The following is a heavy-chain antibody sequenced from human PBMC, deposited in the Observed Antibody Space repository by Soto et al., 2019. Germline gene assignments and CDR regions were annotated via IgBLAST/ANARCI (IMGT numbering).Heavy chain of an antibody. D-gene: IGHD3-9*01. V-gene: IGHV4-4*02. Sequence: QVQLQESRPGLVKPSGTLSLTCAVSGGSISSSHWWTWVRQSPGKGLEYIGEISHSGTSNSNPSLTCRVTLSVDKSKNHFSRTLTSVTAADTAVYYCARVVLTITRGAFDAWGQGTLVIVSS. CDR2: ISHSGTS. J-gene: IGHJ3*01. CDR1: GGSISSSHW. CDR3: ARVVLTITRGAFDA.